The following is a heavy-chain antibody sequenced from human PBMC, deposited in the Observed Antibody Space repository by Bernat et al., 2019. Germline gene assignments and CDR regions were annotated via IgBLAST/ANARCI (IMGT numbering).Heavy chain of an antibody. V-gene: IGHV3-23*01. CDR1: GFTFSSYA. CDR3: ATGSAGYYYYGMDV. Sequence: EVQLLESGGGLVQPGGSLRLSCAASGFTFSSYAMSWVRQAPGKGLEWVSAISGSGGSTYYADSVKGRFTISRDNSKKTLYLQMNSLRAEDTAVYYCATGSAGYYYYGMDVWGQGTTVTVSS. J-gene: IGHJ6*02. CDR2: ISGSGGST. D-gene: IGHD4-17*01.